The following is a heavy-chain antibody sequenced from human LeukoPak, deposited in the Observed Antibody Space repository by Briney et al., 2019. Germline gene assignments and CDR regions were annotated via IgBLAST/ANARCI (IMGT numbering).Heavy chain of an antibody. J-gene: IGHJ6*03. Sequence: GGSLRLSCAASGFTFSSYWMSWVRQAPGKGLEWVANIKQDGSEKYYVDSVKGRFTISRDNAKNSLYLQMNSLRAEDTAVYYCAKDKACSSTSCYKGYYYYYYMDVWGKGTTVTVSS. V-gene: IGHV3-7*01. CDR3: AKDKACSSTSCYKGYYYYYYMDV. CDR1: GFTFSSYW. D-gene: IGHD2-2*02. CDR2: IKQDGSEK.